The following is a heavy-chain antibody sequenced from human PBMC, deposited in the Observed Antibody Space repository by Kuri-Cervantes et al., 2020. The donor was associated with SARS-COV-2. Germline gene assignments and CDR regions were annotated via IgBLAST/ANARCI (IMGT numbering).Heavy chain of an antibody. D-gene: IGHD1-26*01. Sequence: SETLSLTCTVSGGSLSTYYWSWIRQPPGKGLEWIGEINHSGSTNYNPSLKSRVTISVDTSKNQFSLKLSSVTAADTAVYYCARFSVGAKAKFDYWGQRTLVTVSS. J-gene: IGHJ4*02. CDR1: GGSLSTYY. V-gene: IGHV4-34*01. CDR2: INHSGST. CDR3: ARFSVGAKAKFDY.